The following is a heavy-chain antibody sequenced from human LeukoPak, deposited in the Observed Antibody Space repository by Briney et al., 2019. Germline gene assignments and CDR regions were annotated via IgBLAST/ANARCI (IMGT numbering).Heavy chain of an antibody. V-gene: IGHV3-21*01. CDR3: ARDSTARNIGFYYYDSSGSLDY. D-gene: IGHD3-22*01. CDR1: GFTFSSCS. CDR2: ISSSSSYI. J-gene: IGHJ4*02. Sequence: PGGSLRLSCAASGFTFSSCSMNWVRQAPGKGLEWVSSISSSSSYIYYADSVKGRFTISRDNAKNSLYLQMNSLRAEDTAVYYCARDSTARNIGFYYYDSSGSLDYWGQGTLVTVSS.